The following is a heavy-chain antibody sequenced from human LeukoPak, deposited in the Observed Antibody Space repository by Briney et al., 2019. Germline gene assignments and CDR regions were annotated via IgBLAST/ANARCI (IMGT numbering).Heavy chain of an antibody. CDR1: GYSFSSYW. CDR2: IAPGDSET. V-gene: IGHV5-51*01. Sequence: GESLKISCQASGYSFSSYWIAWVRQMPGKGLEWMGIIAPGDSETRYSPSFQGQVTISADKSITTAYLQWSGLKASDTAMYYCARLRGSSAWPFDYWGQGTLVTVSS. J-gene: IGHJ4*02. D-gene: IGHD6-19*01. CDR3: ARLRGSSAWPFDY.